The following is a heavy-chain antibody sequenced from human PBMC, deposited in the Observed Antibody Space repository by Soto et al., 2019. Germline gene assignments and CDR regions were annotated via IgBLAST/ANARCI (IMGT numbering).Heavy chain of an antibody. Sequence: QLQLQESGPGLVKPSETLSLTCTVSNGSISSAIYYWGWIRQPPGKGLEWVGSIYHRGSTYYNPSLQGRVTISVDTSKNLFSLKLSSVTAADTAVYFCAGRSSLASVQVYFGEISNYNWFDPWGQGTLVTVSS. CDR1: NGSISSAIYY. D-gene: IGHD3-10*01. J-gene: IGHJ5*02. CDR3: AGRSSLASVQVYFGEISNYNWFDP. V-gene: IGHV4-39*01. CDR2: IYHRGST.